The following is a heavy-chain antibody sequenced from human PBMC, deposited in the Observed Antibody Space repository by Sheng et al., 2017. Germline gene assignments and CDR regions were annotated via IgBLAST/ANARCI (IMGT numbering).Heavy chain of an antibody. CDR1: GGTFSSYA. D-gene: IGHD6-19*01. CDR3: ASGARQWRRYYYYYMDV. CDR2: IIPILGIA. Sequence: QVQLVQSGAEVKKPGSSVKVSCKASGGTFSSYAISWVRQAPGQGLEWMGGIIPILGIANYAQKFQGRVTITADKSTSTAYMELSSLRSEDTAVYYCASGARQWRRYYYYYMDVWGKGTTVTVSS. J-gene: IGHJ6*03. V-gene: IGHV1-69*04.